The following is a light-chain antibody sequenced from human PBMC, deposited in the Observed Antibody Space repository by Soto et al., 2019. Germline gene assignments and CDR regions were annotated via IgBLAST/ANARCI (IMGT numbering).Light chain of an antibody. Sequence: DIQMTQSPSSLSASVGDRVTITCRASQGISNYLNWYQQTPGKAPKSLIYAVSNLQSGIPPRFSGSGSETEFTLTITSLQPEDFATYYRQQGASTPLTFGGGTKVEIK. V-gene: IGKV1-39*01. CDR1: QGISNY. CDR3: QQGASTPLT. J-gene: IGKJ4*01. CDR2: AVS.